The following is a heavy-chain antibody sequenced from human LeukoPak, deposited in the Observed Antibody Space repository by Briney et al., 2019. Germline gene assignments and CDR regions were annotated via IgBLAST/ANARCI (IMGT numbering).Heavy chain of an antibody. CDR1: GFSFRNYD. CDR3: ARRSAAAGIDAFDI. Sequence: GGSLRLPCSASGFSFRNYDMHWVRQPTGKGLEWVSAVGTGGDTYYAGSVKGRFTVVRENAKNTLYLQMNSLRAGDTAMYYCARRSAAAGIDAFDIWGQGTMVAVSS. D-gene: IGHD6-13*01. CDR2: VGTGGDT. V-gene: IGHV3-13*01. J-gene: IGHJ3*02.